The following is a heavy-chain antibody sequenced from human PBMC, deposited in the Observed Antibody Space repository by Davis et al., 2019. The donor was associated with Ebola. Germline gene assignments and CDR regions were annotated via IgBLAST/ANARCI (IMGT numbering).Heavy chain of an antibody. CDR3: AKWKSGSFFDY. CDR2: IRYDGRSK. D-gene: IGHD1-26*01. V-gene: IGHV3-30*02. Sequence: GGSLRLSCVTSGLIFTNCDMHWVRQAPGKGLEWVAGIRYDGRSKYYADYVKGRFTISRDSSRNTLYLQMNSLRDEDTAVYYCAKWKSGSFFDYWGQGTLVTVSS. J-gene: IGHJ4*02. CDR1: GLIFTNCD.